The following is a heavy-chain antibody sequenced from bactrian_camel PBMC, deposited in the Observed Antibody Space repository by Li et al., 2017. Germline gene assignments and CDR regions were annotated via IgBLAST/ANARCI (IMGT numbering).Heavy chain of an antibody. V-gene: IGHV3S61*01. CDR1: GYIRH. Sequence: HVQLVESGGGSVQAGGSLRLTCQASGYIRHMGWFREVPGKAREGVASISSPVGTTYYRDDSLKGRFTISKDNGLNTFNLQMNNLKPEDTAMYFCATDSPLIAREGCTVLGEFLGSWGQGTQVTVS. CDR2: ISSPVGTT. CDR3: ATDSPLIAREGCTVLGEFLGS. D-gene: IGHD6*01. J-gene: IGHJ4*01.